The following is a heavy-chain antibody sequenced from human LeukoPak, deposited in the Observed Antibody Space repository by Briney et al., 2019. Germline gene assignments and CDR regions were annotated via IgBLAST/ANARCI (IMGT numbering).Heavy chain of an antibody. CDR3: ATFPSGSYSAY. CDR2: IRSKADSYAT. J-gene: IGHJ4*02. D-gene: IGHD1-26*01. V-gene: IGHV3-73*01. Sequence: GGSLRLSCAASGFTFSDSGMHWVRQASGKGLEWVGHIRSKADSYATVYAASVRGRFTITRDDSENTAYLQMNSLKTEDTAVYYCATFPSGSYSAYWGQGTLVTVSS. CDR1: GFTFSDSG.